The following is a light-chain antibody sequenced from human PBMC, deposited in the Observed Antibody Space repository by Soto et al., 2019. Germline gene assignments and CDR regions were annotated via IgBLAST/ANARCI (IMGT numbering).Light chain of an antibody. V-gene: IGKV3-20*01. CDR3: QQYGSSPYT. CDR2: GAS. CDR1: QTVASNY. J-gene: IGKJ2*01. Sequence: EIVLTQSPGSLSLSPGERATLSCRASQTVASNYLAWYQQKPGQAPRLLLYGASTRATGIPYKFSGSGSGTDFTLTISRLELEDFAVYSCQQYGSSPYTFGQGTKLEIK.